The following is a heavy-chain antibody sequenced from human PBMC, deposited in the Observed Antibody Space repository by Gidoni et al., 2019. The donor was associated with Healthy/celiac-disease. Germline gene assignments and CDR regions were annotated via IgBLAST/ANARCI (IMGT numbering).Heavy chain of an antibody. V-gene: IGHV4-39*02. CDR1: GGSISSSSYY. CDR2: IYYSGST. Sequence: QLQLQESGPGLVQPSETLSLTCTVSGGSISSSSYYWGWIRQPPGKGLEWIGSIYYSGSTYYNPSLKSRVTISVDTSKNQFSLKLSSVTAADTAVYYCARDCLLYDSSGYSYYYYYYGMDVWGQGTTVTVSS. CDR3: ARDCLLYDSSGYSYYYYYYGMDV. J-gene: IGHJ6*02. D-gene: IGHD3-22*01.